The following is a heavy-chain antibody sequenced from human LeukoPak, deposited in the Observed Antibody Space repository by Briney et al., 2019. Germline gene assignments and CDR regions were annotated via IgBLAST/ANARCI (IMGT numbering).Heavy chain of an antibody. CDR3: ARLGYSGYAYYMDV. Sequence: TASETLSLTCAVSGYSISSGYYWGWIRQPPGKGLEWIGSIYHSGSTYYNPSLKSRVTISVDTSKNQFSLKLSSVTAADTAVYYRARLGYSGYAYYMDVWGKGTTVTVSS. D-gene: IGHD5-12*01. J-gene: IGHJ6*03. CDR1: GYSISSGYY. V-gene: IGHV4-38-2*01. CDR2: IYHSGST.